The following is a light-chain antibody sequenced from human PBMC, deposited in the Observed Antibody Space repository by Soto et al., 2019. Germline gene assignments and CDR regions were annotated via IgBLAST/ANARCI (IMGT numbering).Light chain of an antibody. J-gene: IGKJ1*01. Sequence: EIVLTQSPGTLSLSPGERATLSCRASQSVSSSNLAWYQQKLGQAPRLLIYGASSRATGIPDRFSGSGSGTDFILTISRLEPEDFAVYYCQQYGSSPRTFGQGTKVEIK. V-gene: IGKV3-20*01. CDR2: GAS. CDR1: QSVSSSN. CDR3: QQYGSSPRT.